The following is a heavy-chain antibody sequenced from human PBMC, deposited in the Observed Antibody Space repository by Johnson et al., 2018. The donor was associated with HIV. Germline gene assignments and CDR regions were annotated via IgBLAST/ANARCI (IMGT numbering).Heavy chain of an antibody. D-gene: IGHD4-11*01. CDR2: IRYDGSNK. CDR1: GFTFSSYG. CDR3: AKPNTVTTFGPPNDAFDI. V-gene: IGHV3-30*02. Sequence: VQLVESGGGVVQPGGSLRLSCAASGFTFSSYGMHWVRQAPGKGLEWVAFIRYDGSNKYYADSVKGRFTISRDNSKNTLYLQMNSLRAEDTAVYYCAKPNTVTTFGPPNDAFDIWGQGTMVTVSS. J-gene: IGHJ3*02.